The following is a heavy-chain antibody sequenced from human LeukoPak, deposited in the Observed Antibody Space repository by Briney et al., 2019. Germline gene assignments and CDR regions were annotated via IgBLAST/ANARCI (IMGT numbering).Heavy chain of an antibody. CDR3: AKSNGYGLIDI. Sequence: PSETLSLTCTVSGGPISSYYWSWIRQPAGKGLEWIGRIYSSGTTNYNPSLKSRVTMSVDTSKNQFSLKLNSVTAADTAVYYCAKSNGYGLIDIWGQGTMVTVSS. D-gene: IGHD3-22*01. J-gene: IGHJ3*02. V-gene: IGHV4-4*07. CDR2: IYSSGTT. CDR1: GGPISSYY.